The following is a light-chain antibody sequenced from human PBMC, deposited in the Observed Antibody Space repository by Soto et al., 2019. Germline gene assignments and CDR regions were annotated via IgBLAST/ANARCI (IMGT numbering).Light chain of an antibody. CDR3: CSFAGSYTYV. V-gene: IGLV2-11*01. J-gene: IGLJ1*01. Sequence: QSVLTQPRSVSGSPGQSVTISCTGTSINVGAYDFVSWYQQHPGKAPKLMIFDDTKRPSGVPDRFSGSKSGNTASLTISGLQADDESDYYCCSFAGSYTYVFGTGTKVTVL. CDR2: DDT. CDR1: SINVGAYDF.